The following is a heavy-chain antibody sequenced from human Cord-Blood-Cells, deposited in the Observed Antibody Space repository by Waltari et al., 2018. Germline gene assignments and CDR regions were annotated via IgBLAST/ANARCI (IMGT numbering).Heavy chain of an antibody. CDR1: GYTFTGYY. J-gene: IGHJ3*02. CDR2: INPNSGGT. V-gene: IGHV1-2*02. D-gene: IGHD1-26*01. Sequence: QVQLVQSGAEVKKPGASVKVSCKASGYTFTGYYMHWVRQAPRQGLEWMGWINPNSGGTNYAQKFQGRVTMTRDTSISTAYMELSRLRSDDTAVYYCAREGMVRYSGSYYAFDIWGQGTMVTVSS. CDR3: AREGMVRYSGSYYAFDI.